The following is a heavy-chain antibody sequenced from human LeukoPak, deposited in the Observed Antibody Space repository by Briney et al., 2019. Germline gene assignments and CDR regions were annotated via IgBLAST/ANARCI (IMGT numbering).Heavy chain of an antibody. CDR1: GYSFTAQY. CDR3: ANYPRSVSTPPFDY. V-gene: IGHV1-2*02. J-gene: IGHJ4*02. Sequence: ASVKVSCKASGYSFTAQYMHWLRQAPGQGLEWVGWINPNNGDTKYAQSFLGRVIMTRDTSTTTAYMELSSLRSDDTAVYFCANYPRSVSTPPFDYWGQGTPVTVSS. CDR2: INPNNGDT. D-gene: IGHD3-3*02.